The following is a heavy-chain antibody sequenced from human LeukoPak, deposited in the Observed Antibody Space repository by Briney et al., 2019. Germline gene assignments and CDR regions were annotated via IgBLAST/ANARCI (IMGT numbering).Heavy chain of an antibody. V-gene: IGHV3-23*01. CDR1: GFTFSNYA. Sequence: GGSLRLSCAASGFTFSNYALSWVRQAPGKGLEWVSSISAGGGSTYHADSVEGRFTISRDNSKSTLYLQMNSLRAEDTAIYYCTRVGYIDEGIDYWGQGTLVTVSS. D-gene: IGHD5-24*01. CDR3: TRVGYIDEGIDY. J-gene: IGHJ4*02. CDR2: ISAGGGST.